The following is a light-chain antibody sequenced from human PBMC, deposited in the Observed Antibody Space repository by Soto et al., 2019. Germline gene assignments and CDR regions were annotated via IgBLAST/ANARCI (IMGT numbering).Light chain of an antibody. V-gene: IGLV1-47*01. CDR1: SSNIGSNY. CDR3: AAWDDSLSGVV. J-gene: IGLJ2*01. Sequence: QPVRTQPPSASRTPGQRVTISCSGSSSNIGSNYVYWYQQLPGTAPKLLIYRNNQRPSGVPDRFSGSKSGTSASLAISGLRSEDEADYYCAAWDDSLSGVVFGGGTKLTVL. CDR2: RNN.